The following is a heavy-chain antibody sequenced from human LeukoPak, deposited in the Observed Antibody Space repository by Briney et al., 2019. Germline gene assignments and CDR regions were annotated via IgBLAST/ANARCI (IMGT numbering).Heavy chain of an antibody. CDR3: ARSRYDSSGYYYFDY. D-gene: IGHD3-22*01. CDR2: IRYDGSNK. V-gene: IGHV3-33*01. CDR1: GFTFSSYG. Sequence: PGGSLRLSCAASGFTFSSYGMHWVRQAPGKGLEWVAVIRYDGSNKYYADSVKGRFTISRDNSKNTLYLQMNSLRAEDTAVYYCARSRYDSSGYYYFDYWGQGTLVTVSS. J-gene: IGHJ4*02.